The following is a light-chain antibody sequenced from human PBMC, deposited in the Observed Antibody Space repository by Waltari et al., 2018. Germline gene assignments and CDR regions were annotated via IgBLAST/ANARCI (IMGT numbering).Light chain of an antibody. Sequence: DIQMTQSPSTLSASVEDRVTITCRASQSVNRWLAWYQQKPGKAPKLLISKASALQNGVAPRFSGGGSGTEFTLTISNLQPDDSSTYYCQQYEAFPVTFGQGTKVEIK. V-gene: IGKV1-5*03. CDR1: QSVNRW. CDR3: QQYEAFPVT. J-gene: IGKJ1*01. CDR2: KAS.